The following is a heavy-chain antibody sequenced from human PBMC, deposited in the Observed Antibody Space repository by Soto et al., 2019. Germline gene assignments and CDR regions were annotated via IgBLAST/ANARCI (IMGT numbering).Heavy chain of an antibody. CDR2: IWYDGSNK. V-gene: IGHV3-33*01. D-gene: IGHD1-20*01. Sequence: GFLRLSCAASGFTFSSYGMHWVRQAPGKGLEWVAVIWYDGSNKYYADSVKGRFTISRDNSKNTLYLQMNSLRAEDTAVYYCARARPGVRPVVTRTFDYWGQGTLVTVSS. CDR3: ARARPGVRPVVTRTFDY. J-gene: IGHJ4*02. CDR1: GFTFSSYG.